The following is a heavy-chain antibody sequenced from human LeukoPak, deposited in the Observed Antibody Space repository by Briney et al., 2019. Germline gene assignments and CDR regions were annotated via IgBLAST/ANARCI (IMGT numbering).Heavy chain of an antibody. V-gene: IGHV1-8*01. CDR1: GYTFTIYD. CDR2: MNPNSGNT. CDR3: ARVCSSTSCYPYYYYGMDV. J-gene: IGHJ6*02. D-gene: IGHD2-2*01. Sequence: ASVKVSCTASGYTFTIYDINWVRQATGQGLEWMGWMNPNSGNTGYAQKFQGRVTMTRNTSISTAYMELSSLRSEDTAVYYCARVCSSTSCYPYYYYGMDVWGQGTTVTVSS.